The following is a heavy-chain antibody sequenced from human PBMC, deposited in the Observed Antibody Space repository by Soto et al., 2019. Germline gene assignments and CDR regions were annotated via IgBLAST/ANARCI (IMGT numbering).Heavy chain of an antibody. D-gene: IGHD6-19*01. CDR3: AREKGAGRYLEY. J-gene: IGHJ4*02. CDR2: MNPNSGNT. V-gene: IGHV1-8*01. Sequence: QVQLVQSGAEVKKPGASVKVSCKASGYTFTSYDINWVRQATGQGLEWMGWMNPNSGNTGYAQKFQGGGTMPRNTSTRTAYMELSSLRSEDTAVCYCAREKGAGRYLEYWGQGTLVTVSS. CDR1: GYTFTSYD.